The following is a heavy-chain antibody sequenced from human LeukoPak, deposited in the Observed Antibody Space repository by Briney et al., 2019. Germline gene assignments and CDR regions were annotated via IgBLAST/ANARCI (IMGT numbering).Heavy chain of an antibody. J-gene: IGHJ6*02. CDR1: GGSISSYY. Sequence: SETLSLTCTVSGGSISSYYWSWIRQPAGKGLEWIGYMYYSGSTYYSPSLKSRVSISGDTSKNQISLELRSVTAADTAVYYCARDKWVRAGDSWLNYGMDVWGQGTTVTISS. CDR2: MYYSGST. CDR3: ARDKWVRAGDSWLNYGMDV. V-gene: IGHV4-59*06. D-gene: IGHD6-13*01.